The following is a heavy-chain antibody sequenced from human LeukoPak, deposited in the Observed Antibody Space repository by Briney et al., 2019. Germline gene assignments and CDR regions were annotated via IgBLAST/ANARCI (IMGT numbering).Heavy chain of an antibody. CDR2: LNSDGSTT. Sequence: GGSLRLSCAASGFTFSRYWMHWVRQGPGKGLVWVSRLNSDGSTTDYADSVKGRFTISRDNAENTLYLQMTSLRAEDTAVYFRARPLVANDKSGYRHFDYWGQGTLVTVSS. D-gene: IGHD3-22*01. CDR1: GFTFSRYW. J-gene: IGHJ4*02. V-gene: IGHV3-74*01. CDR3: ARPLVANDKSGYRHFDY.